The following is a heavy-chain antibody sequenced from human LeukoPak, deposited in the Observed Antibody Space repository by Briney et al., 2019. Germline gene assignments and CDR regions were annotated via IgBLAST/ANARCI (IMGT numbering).Heavy chain of an antibody. V-gene: IGHV1-69*13. CDR1: GGTFSSYA. Sequence: SVKVSCKASGGTFSSYAISWVRQAPGQGLEWMGGIIPIFGTANYAQKFQGRVTITADESTSTAYMELSSLRSEDTAVYYCARDIVVVPAASDWFDPWGQGTLVTVSS. D-gene: IGHD2-2*01. J-gene: IGHJ5*02. CDR2: IIPIFGTA. CDR3: ARDIVVVPAASDWFDP.